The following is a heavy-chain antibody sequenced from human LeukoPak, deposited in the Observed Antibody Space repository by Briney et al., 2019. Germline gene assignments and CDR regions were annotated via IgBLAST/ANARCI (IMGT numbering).Heavy chain of an antibody. CDR1: GFTVSSNY. Sequence: GGSLRLSCAASGFTVSSNYMSWVRQAPGKGLEWVSVIYSGGSTYYADSVKGRFTISRDNSKNTLYLQMNSLRAEDTAVYYCARGTPSLGATGYYYYYMDVWGKGTTVTVSS. D-gene: IGHD5-12*01. J-gene: IGHJ6*03. CDR3: ARGTPSLGATGYYYYYMDV. CDR2: IYSGGST. V-gene: IGHV3-53*01.